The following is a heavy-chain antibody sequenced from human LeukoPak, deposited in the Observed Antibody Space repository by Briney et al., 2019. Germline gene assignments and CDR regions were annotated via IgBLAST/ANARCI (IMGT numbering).Heavy chain of an antibody. Sequence: SETLSLTCTVSGVSITSYYWSWIRQPPGRGLEWIAYSGNANYNPSLKGRVTISVDTSKNQFSLKLTSVTAADTAFYYCARGYYGSGTSNGFDIWGQGTMVTVSS. CDR1: GVSITSYY. V-gene: IGHV4-59*01. J-gene: IGHJ3*02. CDR3: ARGYYGSGTSNGFDI. D-gene: IGHD3-10*01. CDR2: SGNA.